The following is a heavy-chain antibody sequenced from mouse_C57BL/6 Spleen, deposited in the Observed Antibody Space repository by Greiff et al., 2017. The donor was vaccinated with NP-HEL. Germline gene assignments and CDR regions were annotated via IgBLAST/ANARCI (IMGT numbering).Heavy chain of an antibody. J-gene: IGHJ2*01. CDR2: INPNNGGT. CDR3: AREGGLRY. Sequence: EVQLQQSGPELVKPGASVKISCKASGYTFTDYYMNWVKQSHGKSLEWIGDINPNNGGTSYNQKFKGKATLTVDKSSSTAYMELRSLTSEDSAVYYCAREGGLRYWGQGTTLTVSS. CDR1: GYTFTDYY. D-gene: IGHD3-1*01. V-gene: IGHV1-26*01.